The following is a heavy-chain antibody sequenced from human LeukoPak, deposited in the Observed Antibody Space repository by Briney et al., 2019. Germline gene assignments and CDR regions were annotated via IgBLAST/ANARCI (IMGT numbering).Heavy chain of an antibody. Sequence: SETLSLTCNVSGGSLNTGDYYWTWVRQSPGTGLEWMGYIYYSGSTYYNPSLQSRLTISLDTSKNQFSLKLSSVTAEDTAVYYCAGGHMVRGVIMRFFGFDHWGQGTLATVSS. D-gene: IGHD3-10*01. CDR3: AGGHMVRGVIMRFFGFDH. J-gene: IGHJ4*02. CDR2: IYYSGST. V-gene: IGHV4-30-4*01. CDR1: GGSLNTGDYY.